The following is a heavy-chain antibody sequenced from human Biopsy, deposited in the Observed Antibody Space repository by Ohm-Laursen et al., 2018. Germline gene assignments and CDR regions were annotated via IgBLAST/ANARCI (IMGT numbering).Heavy chain of an antibody. CDR1: GYTFTGYH. CDR3: TRGGYYYDSLAYYYWFDP. D-gene: IGHD3-22*01. V-gene: IGHV1-2*02. J-gene: IGHJ5*02. Sequence: ASVKVSCNVSGYTFTGYHVHWVRQAPGQGLEWMGWINAKTGDTNYAQKCQGRVTMTRDTSISTAYVDLSSLRSDDTAVYYWTRGGYYYDSLAYYYWFDPWGQGTLVTVSS. CDR2: INAKTGDT.